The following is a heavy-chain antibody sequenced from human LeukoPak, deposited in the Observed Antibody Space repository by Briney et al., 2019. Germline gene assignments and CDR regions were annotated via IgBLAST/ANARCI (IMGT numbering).Heavy chain of an antibody. D-gene: IGHD3-10*01. J-gene: IGHJ4*02. Sequence: SETLSLTCTVSGGSISSSSYYWSWIRQPAGKGLEWIGRIYTSGTSNYNPSLKSRVTMSVDTSKNQFSVKLSSVTAADTAVYYCAIFPYGSGSAVGDYWGQGTLVTVSS. CDR3: AIFPYGSGSAVGDY. CDR1: GGSISSSSYY. CDR2: IYTSGTS. V-gene: IGHV4-61*02.